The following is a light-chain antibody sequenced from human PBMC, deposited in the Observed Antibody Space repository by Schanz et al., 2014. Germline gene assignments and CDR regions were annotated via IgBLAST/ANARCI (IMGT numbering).Light chain of an antibody. Sequence: EIVLTQSPATLSLSPGERATLSCRASQSVSSYLAWYQQKPGQAPRLLIYGASSRATGIPDRFSGSGSRTDFTLTISRLEPEDFSVYYCQQRSNWPPNTFGGGTKVEIK. V-gene: IGKV3-11*01. CDR2: GAS. CDR3: QQRSNWPPNT. J-gene: IGKJ4*01. CDR1: QSVSSY.